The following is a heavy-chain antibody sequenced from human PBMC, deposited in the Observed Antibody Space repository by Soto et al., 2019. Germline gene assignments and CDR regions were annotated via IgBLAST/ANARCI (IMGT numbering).Heavy chain of an antibody. J-gene: IGHJ4*02. V-gene: IGHV3-23*01. CDR1: GSSFSSYA. CDR3: AKDKRAFDY. Sequence: VGSLRLSCEASGSSFSSYAMSRVRQAPGKGLEWVSGISGGGASTYYADSVKGRFTISRDNFKNTLFLLMNSLRSEDTAVYYCAKDKRAFDYWGQGSQVTVSS. CDR2: ISGGGAST.